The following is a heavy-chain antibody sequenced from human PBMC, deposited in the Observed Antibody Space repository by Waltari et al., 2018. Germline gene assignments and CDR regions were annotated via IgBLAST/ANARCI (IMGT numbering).Heavy chain of an antibody. V-gene: IGHV3-11*04. CDR2: ISSSGSTI. Sequence: RRGPGRGLGWCSYISSSGSTIYYADSVKGRFTISRDSAKNSLYLQMNSLRDEDTAVYYCARVVARDWGQGTLVTVSS. CDR3: ARVVARD. J-gene: IGHJ4*02.